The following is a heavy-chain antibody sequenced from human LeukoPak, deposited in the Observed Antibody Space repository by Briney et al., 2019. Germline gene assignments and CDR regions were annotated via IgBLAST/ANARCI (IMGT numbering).Heavy chain of an antibody. D-gene: IGHD6-13*01. CDR2: INYSGST. J-gene: IGHJ6*02. CDR3: ARGVAAAGLDYYYGMDV. V-gene: IGHV4-34*01. CDR1: GGSFSGYY. Sequence: KPSETLSLTCAVYGGSFSGYYWSWIRQPPGKGLEWIGEINYSGSTNYNPSLKSRVTISVDTSKNQFSLKLSSVTAADTAVYYCARGVAAAGLDYYYGMDVWGQGTTVTVSS.